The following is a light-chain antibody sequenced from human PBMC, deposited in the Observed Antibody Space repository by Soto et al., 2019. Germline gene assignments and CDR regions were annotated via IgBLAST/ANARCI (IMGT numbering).Light chain of an antibody. Sequence: QSALTQPASVSGSPGQSITISCTGTSSDIGRYNHVSWYQQHPGKAPKLMIYEVSNRPSGVSNRFSGSKSGNTASLTISGLQAEDEADYYCSSYTTSSTQVFGTGTKLTVL. V-gene: IGLV2-14*01. CDR3: SSYTTSSTQV. CDR2: EVS. J-gene: IGLJ1*01. CDR1: SSDIGRYNH.